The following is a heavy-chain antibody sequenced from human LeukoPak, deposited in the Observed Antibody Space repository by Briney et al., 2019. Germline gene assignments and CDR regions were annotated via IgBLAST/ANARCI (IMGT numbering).Heavy chain of an antibody. Sequence: SETLSLTCSVSGGSVSNYYWSWIRQPPGKGLEWIGYVYYTGSTNYNPSLKSRVTMFEDKSKNQFSLRLYSLTVADTAVYYCARHFAYSSSSYFDYWGKGSLVTVSS. CDR3: ARHFAYSSSSYFDY. D-gene: IGHD6-6*01. J-gene: IGHJ4*02. V-gene: IGHV4-59*08. CDR1: GGSVSNYY. CDR2: VYYTGST.